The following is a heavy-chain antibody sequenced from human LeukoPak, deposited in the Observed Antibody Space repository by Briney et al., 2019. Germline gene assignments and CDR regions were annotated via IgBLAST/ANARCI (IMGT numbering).Heavy chain of an antibody. J-gene: IGHJ6*03. CDR3: AGGYSYGSTYYYMDV. V-gene: IGHV4-4*07. D-gene: IGHD5-18*01. CDR2: IYTSGST. CDR1: GGSISSYY. Sequence: SETLSLTCTVSGGSISSYYWSWIRQPAGKGLEWIGRIYTSGSTNYNPSLKSRVTMSVDTSKNQFSLKLSSVTAADTAVYYCAGGYSYGSTYYYMDVWGKGTTVTISS.